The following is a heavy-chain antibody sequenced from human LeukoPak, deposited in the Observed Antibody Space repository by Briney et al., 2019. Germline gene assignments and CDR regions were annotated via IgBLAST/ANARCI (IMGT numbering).Heavy chain of an antibody. D-gene: IGHD3-10*01. J-gene: IGHJ4*02. V-gene: IGHV1-18*01. Sequence: ASVKVSCKASGYTFTSYGISWVRQAPGQGLEWLGWISPYNGNTNYAQNLQGRLTLTTDTSTNTAYMELRSLGSDDSAVYFCARHYYGSGTYYHFDSWGPGTLVTVSS. CDR1: GYTFTSYG. CDR2: ISPYNGNT. CDR3: ARHYYGSGTYYHFDS.